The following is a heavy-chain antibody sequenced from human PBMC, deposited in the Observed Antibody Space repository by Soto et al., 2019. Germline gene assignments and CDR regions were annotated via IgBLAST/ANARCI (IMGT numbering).Heavy chain of an antibody. D-gene: IGHD3-9*01. J-gene: IGHJ6*02. CDR3: ASDLYSQYFDPRGLDV. Sequence: VGSLRLSCAASGFTFSGYSMSWVRQAPGKGLEWVSFISTRSSCIYYADSVKGRFTISRDDAKNSLFLQMNSLRAEDTAVYYCASDLYSQYFDPRGLDVWGQGTSVTVSS. V-gene: IGHV3-48*01. CDR1: GFTFSGYS. CDR2: ISTRSSCI.